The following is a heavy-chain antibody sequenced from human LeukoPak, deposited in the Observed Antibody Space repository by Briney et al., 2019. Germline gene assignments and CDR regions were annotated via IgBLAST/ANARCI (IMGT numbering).Heavy chain of an antibody. CDR3: ARSAARRLYYHYMDV. J-gene: IGHJ6*03. D-gene: IGHD2-2*01. Sequence: SVKVSCKASGGTFSSYAISWVRQAPGQGLEWMGGIIPIFGTANYAQKFQGRVTITADESTSTAYMELSSLRSEDTAVYYCARSAARRLYYHYMDVWGKGTTVTVSS. V-gene: IGHV1-69*01. CDR1: GGTFSSYA. CDR2: IIPIFGTA.